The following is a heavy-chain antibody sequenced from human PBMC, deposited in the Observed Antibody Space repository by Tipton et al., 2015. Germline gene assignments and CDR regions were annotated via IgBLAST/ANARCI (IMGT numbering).Heavy chain of an antibody. J-gene: IGHJ1*01. CDR2: IIWNSATI. D-gene: IGHD6-19*01. CDR1: GFTFDDFS. Sequence: SLRLSCAASGFTFDDFSMHWVRQAPGKGLEWVSGIIWNSATIGYADSVKGRFTISRDNSENTLFLQMNSLRGEDTAVYYCARDPNSSGWYGNFQLWGQGTLVTVSS. V-gene: IGHV3-9*01. CDR3: ARDPNSSGWYGNFQL.